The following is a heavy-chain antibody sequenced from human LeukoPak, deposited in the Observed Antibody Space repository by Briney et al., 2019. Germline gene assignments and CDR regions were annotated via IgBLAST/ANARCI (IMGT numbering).Heavy chain of an antibody. J-gene: IGHJ5*02. CDR2: IYYSGST. D-gene: IGHD1-7*01. CDR3: ARGNWNYGNWFDP. CDR1: GGSISSGGYY. Sequence: SKTLSLTCTVSGGSISSGGYYWSWIRQHPGKGLEWIGYIYYSGSTYYNPSLKSRVTISVDTSKNQFSLKLSSVTAADTAVYYCARGNWNYGNWFDPWGQGTLVTVSS. V-gene: IGHV4-31*03.